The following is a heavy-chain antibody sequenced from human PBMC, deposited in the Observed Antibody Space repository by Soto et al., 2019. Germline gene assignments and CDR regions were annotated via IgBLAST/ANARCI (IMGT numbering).Heavy chain of an antibody. Sequence: QVQLQESGPGLVKPSETLSLTCTVSGGSISSYYWSWIRQPPGKGLEWIGYIYYSGSTNYNPSLKSRVTISVDTSKNQFSLKLSSVTAADTAMYYCARDQKTYYDSSGYFHAFDMWGQGTMVTVSS. J-gene: IGHJ3*02. D-gene: IGHD3-22*01. CDR3: ARDQKTYYDSSGYFHAFDM. V-gene: IGHV4-59*01. CDR2: IYYSGST. CDR1: GGSISSYY.